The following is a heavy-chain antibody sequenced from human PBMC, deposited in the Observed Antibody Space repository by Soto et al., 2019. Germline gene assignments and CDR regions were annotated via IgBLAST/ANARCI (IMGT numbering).Heavy chain of an antibody. Sequence: VGSLRLSCAASGFTFSSYSIHWVRQAPGRGLEWVSAITRNSDIYYADSVKGRFTISRDNAKNSVSLQMDSLRAEDTAVYYCAIEELAWPLDYGLDDWGQGITVT. CDR1: GFTFSSYS. J-gene: IGHJ6*01. D-gene: IGHD1-26*01. V-gene: IGHV3-21*01. CDR3: AIEELAWPLDYGLDD. CDR2: ITRNSDI.